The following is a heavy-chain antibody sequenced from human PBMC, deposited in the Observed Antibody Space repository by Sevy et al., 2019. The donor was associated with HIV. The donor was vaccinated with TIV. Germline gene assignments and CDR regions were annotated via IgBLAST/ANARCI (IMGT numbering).Heavy chain of an antibody. CDR2: IRSKIFGGTT. CDR3: TRDQWQQVVRPHCDY. J-gene: IGHJ4*02. V-gene: IGHV3-49*04. D-gene: IGHD6-13*01. CDR1: GFTFGDYA. Sequence: GSLRLSCTGSGFTFGDYAVSWVRQAPGKGLEWVGLIRSKIFGGTTEFAASVKGRFTISRDDSKSIAYLEMNSLKSEDTDVYYCTRDQWQQVVRPHCDYWGQGTLVTVSS.